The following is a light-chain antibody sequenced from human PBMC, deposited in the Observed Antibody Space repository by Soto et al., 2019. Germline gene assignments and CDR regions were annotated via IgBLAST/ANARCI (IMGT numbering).Light chain of an antibody. CDR3: QQYDHWPPAT. Sequence: EIIMTQSPTTLSMSTGERVTLSCRASQSISSSLAWYQQKRGQAPRLLMYDVSTRATGVPARFSGSGSGTEFTLTISSLQSEDFALYYCQQYDHWPPATFGQGTKVDI. V-gene: IGKV3-15*01. CDR1: QSISSS. CDR2: DVS. J-gene: IGKJ1*01.